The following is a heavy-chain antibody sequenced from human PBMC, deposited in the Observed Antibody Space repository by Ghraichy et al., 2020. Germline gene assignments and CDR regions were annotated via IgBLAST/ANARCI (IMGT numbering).Heavy chain of an antibody. J-gene: IGHJ4*02. Sequence: ASVKVSCKASGYTFTSYGISWVRQAPGQGLEWMGWISAYNGNTNYAQKLQGRVTMTTDTSTSTAYMELRSLRSDDTAVYYCARGEHCSSTSCHLDYWGQGTLVTVSS. V-gene: IGHV1-18*01. D-gene: IGHD2-2*01. CDR2: ISAYNGNT. CDR3: ARGEHCSSTSCHLDY. CDR1: GYTFTSYG.